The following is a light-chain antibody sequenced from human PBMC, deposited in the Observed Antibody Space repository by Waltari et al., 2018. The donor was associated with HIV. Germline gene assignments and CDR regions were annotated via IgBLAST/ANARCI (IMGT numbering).Light chain of an antibody. CDR2: EVS. V-gene: IGLV2-14*01. Sequence: QSALTQPASVSGSPGKSISISCTGTSSDVGGYNAVSWYQQHPAKAPKLVILEVSNRPSGVSNRFSGSKSGNRASLTISGLQAEDEAYYYCSSYTSSDTVVFGGGTKVTVL. CDR3: SSYTSSDTVV. CDR1: SSDVGGYNA. J-gene: IGLJ2*01.